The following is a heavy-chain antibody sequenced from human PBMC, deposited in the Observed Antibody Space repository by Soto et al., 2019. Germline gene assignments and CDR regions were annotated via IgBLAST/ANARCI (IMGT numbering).Heavy chain of an antibody. J-gene: IGHJ4*02. CDR3: ATITGITIDY. CDR1: GGSISSSSYY. V-gene: IGHV4-39*01. CDR2: IYYSGST. Sequence: PSETLSLTCTVSGGSISSSSYYWGWVRQPPGKGLEWIGSIYYSGSTYYNPSLKSRVTISVDTSKNQFSLKLSSVTAADTAVYYCATITGITIDYWGQGTLVTVSS. D-gene: IGHD1-20*01.